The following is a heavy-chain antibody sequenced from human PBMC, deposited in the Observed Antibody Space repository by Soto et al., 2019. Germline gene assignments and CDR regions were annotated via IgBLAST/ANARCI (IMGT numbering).Heavy chain of an antibody. J-gene: IGHJ4*02. CDR2: ISGSGGST. CDR1: GFTFSSYA. Sequence: PGGSLRLSCAASGFTFSSYAMSWVRQAPGKGLEWVSAISGSGGSTYYADSVKGRFTISRDNSKNTLYLKMNSLRAEDTAVYYFAKAHSRITMIVVVTSSPHFDYWGQGTLVTVSS. V-gene: IGHV3-23*01. CDR3: AKAHSRITMIVVVTSSPHFDY. D-gene: IGHD3-22*01.